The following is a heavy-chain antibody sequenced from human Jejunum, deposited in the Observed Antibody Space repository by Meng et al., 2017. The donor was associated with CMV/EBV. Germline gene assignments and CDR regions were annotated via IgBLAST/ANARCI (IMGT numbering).Heavy chain of an antibody. CDR1: TFSSYS. V-gene: IGHV3-23*01. CDR3: AGSILGSGSYFGDDY. Sequence: TFSSYSMSWVRQAPGKGLEWVSVISGGGGVTFYADSVKGRFTISRDNAKNTVYLQMSSLRVEDTAVYYCAGSILGSGSYFGDDYWGQGTLVTVSS. J-gene: IGHJ4*02. CDR2: ISGGGGVT. D-gene: IGHD3-10*01.